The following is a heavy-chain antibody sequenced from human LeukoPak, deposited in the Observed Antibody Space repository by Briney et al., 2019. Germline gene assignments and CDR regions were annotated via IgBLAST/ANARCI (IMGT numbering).Heavy chain of an antibody. CDR3: ARGYSYGLRDPYFDY. CDR1: GGSISSGGYS. J-gene: IGHJ4*01. Sequence: SETLSLTCAVSGGSISSGGYSWSWIRQPPGKGLEWIGYIYYSGSTYYNPSLKSRVTISVDTSKNQFSLKLSSVTAADTAVYYCARGYSYGLRDPYFDYWGQGTLVTVSS. D-gene: IGHD5-18*01. CDR2: IYYSGST. V-gene: IGHV4-30-4*07.